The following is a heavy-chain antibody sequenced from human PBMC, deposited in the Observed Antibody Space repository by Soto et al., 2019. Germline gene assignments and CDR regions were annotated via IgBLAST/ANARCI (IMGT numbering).Heavy chain of an antibody. CDR2: INAGNGNT. V-gene: IGHV1-3*01. Sequence: QVQLVQSGAEVKKPGASVEVSCKASGYTFTNHAIYWVRQAPGQRLEWMGWINAGNGNTKYSQTFQGRVTLTRDTSASTAYMELSSLRSEDTAVYYCATDSWVRGSNKWDFDYWGQGTRVTVSS. D-gene: IGHD1-26*01. J-gene: IGHJ4*01. CDR3: ATDSWVRGSNKWDFDY. CDR1: GYTFTNHA.